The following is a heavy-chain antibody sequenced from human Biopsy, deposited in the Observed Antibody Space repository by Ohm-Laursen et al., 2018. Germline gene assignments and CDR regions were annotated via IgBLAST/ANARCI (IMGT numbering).Heavy chain of an antibody. CDR2: IIPFFGTP. V-gene: IGHV1-69*06. CDR1: GGSFSSYA. CDR3: ARGRQFSYSGLDCDYYGMDV. J-gene: IGHJ6*02. Sequence: GASVKVSCKPSGGSFSSYAISWVRQAPGQGLEWMGGIIPFFGTPNYAQMFQGRVTITADTSTSTAYMELSSLRSDDTAVYYCARGRQFSYSGLDCDYYGMDVWGQGTSVSVSS. D-gene: IGHD3-10*01.